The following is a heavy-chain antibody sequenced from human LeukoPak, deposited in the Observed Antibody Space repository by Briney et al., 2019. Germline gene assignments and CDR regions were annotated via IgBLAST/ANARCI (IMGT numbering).Heavy chain of an antibody. J-gene: IGHJ3*02. V-gene: IGHV3-53*01. Sequence: PGGSLRLSCAASGFTVKSNYMSWVRQAPGKGLGWVSVIYSGGSTYYADSVKGRFTISRDNSKNMLYLQMNSLRAEDTAVYYCARPYDSGGYYAFDIWGQGTMVTVSS. CDR3: ARPYDSGGYYAFDI. CDR1: GFTVKSNY. CDR2: IYSGGST. D-gene: IGHD3-22*01.